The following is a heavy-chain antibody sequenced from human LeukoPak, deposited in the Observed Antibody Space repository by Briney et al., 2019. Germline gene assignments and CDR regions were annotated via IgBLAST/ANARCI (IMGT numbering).Heavy chain of an antibody. V-gene: IGHV4-59*08. Sequence: SETLSLTCTVSGGSISSYYWSWIRQPPGKGLEWIGYIYYSGSTNYNPSLKSRVTISVDTSKNKFSLKLSSVTAADTAVYYCARTTPADYFDYWGQGTLVTVSS. D-gene: IGHD4-17*01. J-gene: IGHJ4*02. CDR3: ARTTPADYFDY. CDR1: GGSISSYY. CDR2: IYYSGST.